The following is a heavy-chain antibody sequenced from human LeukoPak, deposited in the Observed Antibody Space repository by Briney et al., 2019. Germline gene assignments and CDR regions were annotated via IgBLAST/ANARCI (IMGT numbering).Heavy chain of an antibody. J-gene: IGHJ5*02. V-gene: IGHV3-48*03. CDR3: ARRGTDYCTPSSCHPNWFAP. D-gene: IGHD4-11*01. Sequence: GGSLRLSCAVSGFTFSSFEMNWVRQAPGKGLEWVSYISVDGRTIYYADSVKGRFTISRDNAKNSPYLQMNSLRAEDTAVYFCARRGTDYCTPSSCHPNWFAPWGQGTQVTVSS. CDR1: GFTFSSFE. CDR2: ISVDGRTI.